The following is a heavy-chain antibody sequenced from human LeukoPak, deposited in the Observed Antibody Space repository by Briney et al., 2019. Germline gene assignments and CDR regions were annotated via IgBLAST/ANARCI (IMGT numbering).Heavy chain of an antibody. Sequence: SETLSLTCTVSGGSIRSSYYYWSWIRQPPGKGLEWIGYIYYSGSTNYNPSLKSRVTISVDTSKNQFSLKLSSVTAADTAVYYCAREGYSSSWYSEGAFDIWGQGTMVTVSS. CDR3: AREGYSSSWYSEGAFDI. V-gene: IGHV4-61*01. CDR1: GGSIRSSYYY. J-gene: IGHJ3*02. CDR2: IYYSGST. D-gene: IGHD6-13*01.